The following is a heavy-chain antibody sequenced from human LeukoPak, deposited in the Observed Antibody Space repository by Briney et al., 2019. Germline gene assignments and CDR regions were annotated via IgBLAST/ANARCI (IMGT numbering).Heavy chain of an antibody. V-gene: IGHV4-39*01. CDR2: MYYSGST. D-gene: IGHD6-19*01. Sequence: SETLSLTCTVSGGSISSSNYYWGWIRQPPGKGLEWIASMYYSGSTFYNPSLKSRVTISVDTSKNQFSLRLSSVTAAGTAVYYCASLRSLMTLAGLDSWGQGTLVTVSS. CDR1: GGSISSSNYY. J-gene: IGHJ4*02. CDR3: ASLRSLMTLAGLDS.